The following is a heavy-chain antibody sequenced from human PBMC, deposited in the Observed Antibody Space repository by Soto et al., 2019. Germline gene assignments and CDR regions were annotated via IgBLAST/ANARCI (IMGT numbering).Heavy chain of an antibody. CDR1: EFTLCNYD. CDR3: ARDDVLCGGGRCYGVPLDV. CDR2: MRYNGGTH. D-gene: IGHD2-15*01. V-gene: IGHV3-23*01. Sequence: WGSLRLSCAASEFTLCNYDMRCVRHAPGKGLAWVTSMRYNGGTHYYACSVNGRFTISRDNSKNTLYLQMDSLRAEDTAGYYCARDDVLCGGGRCYGVPLDVWGKGTTVTVSS. J-gene: IGHJ6*04.